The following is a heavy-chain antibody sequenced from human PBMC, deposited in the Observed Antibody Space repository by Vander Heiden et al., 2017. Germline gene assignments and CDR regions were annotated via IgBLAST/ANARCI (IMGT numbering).Heavy chain of an antibody. CDR1: GYTFSNYG. V-gene: IGHV1-18*01. CDR2: IAVYSGNT. D-gene: IGHD3-10*01. J-gene: IGHJ4*02. Sequence: QVQLVQSGPEVKKPGASVKVSCKASGYTFSNYGIIWVRQAPGQGLEWMGWIAVYSGNTNYARKLQGRITMTTDTSTSTVYMELRSLGSDDTAVYYCARALDQNGSATYTAGYWGQGALVTVSS. CDR3: ARALDQNGSATYTAGY.